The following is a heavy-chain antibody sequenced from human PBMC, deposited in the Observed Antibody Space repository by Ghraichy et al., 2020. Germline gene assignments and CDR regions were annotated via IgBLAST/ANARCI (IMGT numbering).Heavy chain of an antibody. V-gene: IGHV3-30*18. CDR2: ISYDGSNK. CDR3: AKDRSPHRYLYYFDY. CDR1: GFTFSSYG. Sequence: GGSLRLSCAASGFTFSSYGMHWVRQAPGKGLEWVAVISYDGSNKYYADSVKGRFTISRDNSKNTLYLQMNSLRAEDTAVYYCAKDRSPHRYLYYFDYWGQGTLVTVSS. J-gene: IGHJ4*02. D-gene: IGHD1-1*01.